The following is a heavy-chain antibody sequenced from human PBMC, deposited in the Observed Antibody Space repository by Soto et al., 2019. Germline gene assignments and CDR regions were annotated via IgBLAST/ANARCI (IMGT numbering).Heavy chain of an antibody. D-gene: IGHD3-9*01. V-gene: IGHV1-58*01. Sequence: SVKVSCKASGFTFTNSAVQWVRQARGQRREWIGWIVVGSSNTKYAQKFQERVTITRDMSTSTAYMELSSLRSEDTAVYYCAADTPHYDILTGFENYYYYGMDVWGQGTTVNVSS. CDR1: GFTFTNSA. CDR3: AADTPHYDILTGFENYYYYGMDV. J-gene: IGHJ6*02. CDR2: IVVGSSNT.